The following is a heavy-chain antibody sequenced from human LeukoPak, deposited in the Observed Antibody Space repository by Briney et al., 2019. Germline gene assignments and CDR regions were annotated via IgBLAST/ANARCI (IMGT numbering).Heavy chain of an antibody. CDR2: ISAYNGNT. D-gene: IGHD3-9*01. V-gene: IGHV1-18*04. J-gene: IGHJ4*02. CDR3: ARVRANYDSLDY. CDR1: GYTFTGYY. Sequence: ASVKVSCKASGYTFTGYYMHWVRQAPGQGLEWMGWISAYNGNTNYAQKLQGRVTMTTDTSTSTAYMELRSLRSDDTAVYYCARVRANYDSLDYWGRGTLVTVSS.